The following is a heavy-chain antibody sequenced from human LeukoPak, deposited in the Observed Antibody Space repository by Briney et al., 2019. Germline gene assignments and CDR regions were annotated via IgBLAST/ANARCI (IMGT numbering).Heavy chain of an antibody. CDR2: IRFDGSNE. Sequence: GGSLRLSCAASGFTFTTYGMHWVRQAPGKGLEWVAFIRFDGSNENYADSVKGRFTISRDNSKNTLYLQMNSLRAEDTAVYYCARVSLGEGWENFDYWGQGTLVTVSS. J-gene: IGHJ4*02. CDR3: ARVSLGEGWENFDY. D-gene: IGHD1-26*01. CDR1: GFTFTTYG. V-gene: IGHV3-30*02.